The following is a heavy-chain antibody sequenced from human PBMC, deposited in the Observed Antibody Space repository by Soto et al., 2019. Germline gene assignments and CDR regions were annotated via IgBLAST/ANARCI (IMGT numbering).Heavy chain of an antibody. J-gene: IGHJ4*02. CDR1: GGSIDNSTYY. CDR2: VYYSGSS. CDR3: VSINAGGWYYFDY. V-gene: IGHV4-39*02. Sequence: SETLSLTCTGSGGSIDNSTYYWGWIRQPPGKGLEWIGSVYYSGSSYYSPSLKSRVTMSVDSSKNHFSLILDSVTAADTAVYYCVSINAGGWYYFDYWGQGILVTVS. D-gene: IGHD6-19*01.